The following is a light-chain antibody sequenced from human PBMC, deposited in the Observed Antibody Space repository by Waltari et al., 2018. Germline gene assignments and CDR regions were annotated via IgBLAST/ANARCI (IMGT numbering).Light chain of an antibody. CDR3: QVWHNTNAI. CDR2: RDD. J-gene: IGLJ2*01. V-gene: IGLV3-9*02. CDR1: NLKSKR. Sequence: SYDLTQPRSVSVALRETATITCAGLNLKSKRLHWCRQKTGQAPVLVIFRDDNRPSGIPERFSASNSGNTATLNITRAQAGDEGDYYCQVWHNTNAIFGGGTKLTVL.